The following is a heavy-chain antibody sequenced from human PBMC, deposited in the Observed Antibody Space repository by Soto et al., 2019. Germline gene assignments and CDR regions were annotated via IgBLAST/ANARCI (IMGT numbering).Heavy chain of an antibody. J-gene: IGHJ4*02. CDR3: ARSSIAARPGDY. D-gene: IGHD6-6*01. V-gene: IGHV3-33*08. CDR1: GFTFSSYG. CDR2: IWYDGSNK. Sequence: GGSLRLSCAASGFTFSSYGMHWVRQAPGKGLEWVAVIWYDGSNKYYADSVKGRFTISRDNSKNTLYLQMNSLRAEDTAVYYCARSSIAARPGDYWGQGTLVTVSS.